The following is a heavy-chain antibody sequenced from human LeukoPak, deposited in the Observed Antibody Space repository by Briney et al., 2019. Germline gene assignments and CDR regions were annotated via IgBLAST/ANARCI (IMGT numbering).Heavy chain of an antibody. Sequence: SETLSLTCTVSGDSISSSDYYWGCIRQPPGKGLEWIGSIYYSGITYHNPSLKSRVTISVDTSKNQFSLKLSSVTAADTAVYYCARHSGWGYCSSTSCYASGGVDYWGQGTLVTVSS. CDR3: ARHSGWGYCSSTSCYASGGVDY. CDR1: GDSISSSDYY. J-gene: IGHJ4*02. CDR2: IYYSGIT. D-gene: IGHD2-2*01. V-gene: IGHV4-39*01.